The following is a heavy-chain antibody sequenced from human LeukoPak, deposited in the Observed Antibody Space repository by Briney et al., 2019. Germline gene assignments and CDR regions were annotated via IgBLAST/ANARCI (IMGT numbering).Heavy chain of an antibody. V-gene: IGHV4-38-2*02. CDR2: IYHSGST. J-gene: IGHJ6*02. CDR3: ARADESLVYGMDV. CDR1: GYSISSGYY. Sequence: SETLSLTCTVSGYSISSGYYWGWIRQPPGKGLEWIGSIYHSGSTYYNPSLKSRVTISVDTSRNQLSLKLRSVTAADTAIYYCARADESLVYGMDVWGPGTTVIVSS.